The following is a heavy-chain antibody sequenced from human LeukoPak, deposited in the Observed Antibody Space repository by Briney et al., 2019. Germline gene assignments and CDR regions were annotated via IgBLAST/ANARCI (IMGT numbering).Heavy chain of an antibody. CDR2: IYYSGST. J-gene: IGHJ4*02. CDR3: ARDGSGSYSTNFDY. D-gene: IGHD3-10*01. CDR1: GGSISSYY. Sequence: TSETLSLTCTVSGGSISSYYWSWIRQPPGKGLEWNGYIYYSGSTNYNPSLKSRVTISVDTSKNQFSLKLSSVTAADTAVYYCARDGSGSYSTNFDYWGQGTLVTVSS. V-gene: IGHV4-59*01.